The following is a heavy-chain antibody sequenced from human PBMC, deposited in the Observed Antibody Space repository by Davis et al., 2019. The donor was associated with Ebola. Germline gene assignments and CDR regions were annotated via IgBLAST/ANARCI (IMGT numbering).Heavy chain of an antibody. J-gene: IGHJ4*02. D-gene: IGHD1-7*01. CDR2: INGDGSNT. CDR3: ARDIITGTTGAPNY. CDR1: GFTFSYYC. Sequence: GESLKISCAASGFTFSYYCMHWVRQAPGKGLVWVSRINGDGSNTSYAESVKGRFTISRDNAKNTLYLEMNSLRAEDTAVYFCARDIITGTTGAPNYWGQGTLVTVSS. V-gene: IGHV3-74*01.